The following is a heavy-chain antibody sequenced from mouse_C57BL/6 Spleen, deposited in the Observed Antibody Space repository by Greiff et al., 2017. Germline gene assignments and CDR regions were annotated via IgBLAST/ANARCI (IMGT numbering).Heavy chain of an antibody. Sequence: EVKLVESGGDLVKPGGSLKLSCAASGFTFSSYGMSWVRQTPDKRLEWVATISSGGSYTYYPDSVKWRFTISRDNAKNTLYLQMSSLKSEDTAMYYCARQVTTVVVRDYFDYWGQGTTLTVSS. CDR2: ISSGGSYT. CDR1: GFTFSSYG. D-gene: IGHD1-1*01. CDR3: ARQVTTVVVRDYFDY. V-gene: IGHV5-6*01. J-gene: IGHJ2*01.